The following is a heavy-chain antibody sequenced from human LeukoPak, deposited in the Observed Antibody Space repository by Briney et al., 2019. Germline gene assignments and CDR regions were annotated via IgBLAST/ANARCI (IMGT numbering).Heavy chain of an antibody. J-gene: IGHJ4*02. V-gene: IGHV3-21*01. CDR3: ARSPTAMGIFFDY. CDR2: ISSSSSYI. Sequence: PGGSLRLSCAASGFTFSSYSMNWVRQAPGKGLEWVSSISSSSSYIYYADSVKGRFTISRDNAKNSLYLQMNSLRAEDTAVYYCARSPTAMGIFFDYWGQGTLVTVSS. D-gene: IGHD5-18*01. CDR1: GFTFSSYS.